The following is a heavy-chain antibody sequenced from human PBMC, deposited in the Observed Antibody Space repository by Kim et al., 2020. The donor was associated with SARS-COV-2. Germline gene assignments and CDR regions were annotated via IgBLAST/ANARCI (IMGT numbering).Heavy chain of an antibody. V-gene: IGHV3-9*01. CDR1: GFTFGDYA. J-gene: IGHJ4*02. Sequence: GGSLRLSCAASGFTFGDYAMHWVRQAPGKGLEWVSGISWNSGSIGYADSVKGRFTISRDNAKNSLYLQMNSLRAEDTALYYCAKTSLLCSGTSCYYFDYWGQGTLVTVSS. D-gene: IGHD2-2*01. CDR3: AKTSLLCSGTSCYYFDY. CDR2: ISWNSGSI.